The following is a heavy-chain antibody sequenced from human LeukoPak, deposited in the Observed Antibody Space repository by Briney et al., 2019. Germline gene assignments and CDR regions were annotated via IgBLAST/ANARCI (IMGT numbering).Heavy chain of an antibody. CDR3: ARDRPNYYGSDGHYYRRDGDY. D-gene: IGHD3-22*01. J-gene: IGHJ4*02. V-gene: IGHV3-23*01. CDR2: ITSRGESA. Sequence: GGSLRLSCAASGFTFSIYAMSWVRQAPGKGLQWVSSITSRGESAWYVDSVKGRFTITRDNSENTLYLQMHSLRAEDTAVYYCARDRPNYYGSDGHYYRRDGDYWGRGTLVSVSS. CDR1: GFTFSIYA.